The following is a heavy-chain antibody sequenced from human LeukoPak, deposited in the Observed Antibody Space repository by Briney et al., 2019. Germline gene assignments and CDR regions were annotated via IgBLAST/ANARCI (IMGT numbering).Heavy chain of an antibody. CDR3: ARVKSGYSYGPHYYYYYYMDV. D-gene: IGHD5-18*01. CDR2: IKQDGSEK. J-gene: IGHJ6*03. V-gene: IGHV3-7*04. Sequence: GGSLRLSCAASGFTFSSYWMSWVRQAPGKGLEWVANIKQDGSEKNYVDSVKGRFTISRDNAKNSLYLQMNSLRAEDTAVYYCARVKSGYSYGPHYYYYYYMDVWGKGTTVTISS. CDR1: GFTFSSYW.